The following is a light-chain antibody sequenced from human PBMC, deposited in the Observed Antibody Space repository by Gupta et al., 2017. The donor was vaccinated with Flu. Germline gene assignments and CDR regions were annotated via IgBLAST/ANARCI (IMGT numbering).Light chain of an antibody. CDR3: QQRDSPPFT. CDR2: ATS. Sequence: DIQMTQSPSSLSASVGDRVTITCRASQKISSYLNWYQQKPGKAPTLLIYATSRVKNAVPSRFSGSGSGTDFTLTINSRQPEDFATYYCQQRDSPPFTFGHGTKVNIK. J-gene: IGKJ3*01. V-gene: IGKV1-39*01. CDR1: QKISSY.